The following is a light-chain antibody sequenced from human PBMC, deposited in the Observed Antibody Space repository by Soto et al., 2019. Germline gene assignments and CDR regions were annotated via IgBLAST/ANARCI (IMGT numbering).Light chain of an antibody. J-gene: IGLJ3*02. CDR3: QSYDSSLSAWV. Sequence: QPVLTQPLSVSGAPGQRVTISCTGSSSNIGAGYDVHWYQQLPGTAPKLLIYDNNDRPTGVPDRFSGSKSGTSASLAITGLQAEVEADYYCQSYDSSLSAWVFGGGTKLTVL. CDR1: SSNIGAGYD. V-gene: IGLV1-40*01. CDR2: DNN.